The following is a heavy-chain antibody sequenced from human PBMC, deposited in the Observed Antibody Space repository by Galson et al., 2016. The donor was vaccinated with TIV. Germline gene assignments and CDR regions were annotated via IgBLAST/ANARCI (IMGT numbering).Heavy chain of an antibody. V-gene: IGHV1-69*13. CDR2: IIPLSGT. J-gene: IGHJ6*02. CDR1: GGVFNNYA. Sequence: SVKVSCKASGGVFNNYAILWVRQAPGQGLEWMGGIIPLSGTNYAKKFQGRVTVTADEATKTTYMDLSGLRSDDTAVYYCARGGHYALDVWGQGTAVTVSS. CDR3: ARGGHYALDV. D-gene: IGHD3-16*01.